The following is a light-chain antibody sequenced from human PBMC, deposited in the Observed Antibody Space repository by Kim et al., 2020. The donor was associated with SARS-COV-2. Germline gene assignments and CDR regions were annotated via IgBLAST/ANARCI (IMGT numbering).Light chain of an antibody. V-gene: IGKV3-15*01. CDR2: AAS. CDR3: QQYAYWRA. CDR1: QSISTD. J-gene: IGKJ5*01. Sequence: SLSPGARATLSCWASQSISTDLAWYQQKPGQTPRVLIYAASARATGIPARFSGSGSKTEFTLTITNVQSEDCAVYYCQQYAYWRAFGQGTRLEIK.